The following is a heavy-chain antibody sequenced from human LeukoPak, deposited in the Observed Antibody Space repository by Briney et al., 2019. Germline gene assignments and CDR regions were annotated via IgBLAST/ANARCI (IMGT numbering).Heavy chain of an antibody. CDR2: ISAYNGDT. D-gene: IGHD6-13*01. CDR3: ARVWHSSSWYDY. CDR1: GYTFTSYG. J-gene: IGHJ4*02. V-gene: IGHV1-18*01. Sequence: VSVKVSCKASGYTFTSYGINWVRQAPGQGLEWMGWISAYNGDTNYAQKLQGRVTMTTDTSTSTAYMELRSLRSDDTAVYYCARVWHSSSWYDYWGQGTLVTVSS.